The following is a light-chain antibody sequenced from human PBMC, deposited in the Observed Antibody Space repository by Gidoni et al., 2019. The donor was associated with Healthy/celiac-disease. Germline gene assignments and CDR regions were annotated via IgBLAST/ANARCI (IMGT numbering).Light chain of an antibody. CDR3: QSYDSSLSGVV. CDR2: VNS. J-gene: IGLJ2*01. CDR1: SSTIGACYE. Sequence: QSVLTPPPSVSAAPGRRVTISCTGSSSTIGACYEVHWYQQLPGTAPKLLIYVNSNRPAGVPDRFSGSKSGTSAALVITWLQAEDEADYYGQSYDSSLSGVVFCGGTKLTVL. V-gene: IGLV1-40*01.